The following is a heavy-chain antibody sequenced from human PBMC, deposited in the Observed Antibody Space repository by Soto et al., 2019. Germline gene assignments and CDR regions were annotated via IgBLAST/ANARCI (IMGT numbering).Heavy chain of an antibody. CDR2: IIPIFGTA. CDR3: ARGIVVVTAIPGRNWFDP. V-gene: IGHV1-69*12. D-gene: IGHD2-21*02. J-gene: IGHJ5*02. Sequence: QVQLVQSGAEVKKPGSSVKVSCKASGGTFSSYAISWVRQAPGQGLEWIGGIIPIFGTANYAQKFQGRVTITADESTSTAYMELSSLRSEDTAVYYCARGIVVVTAIPGRNWFDPWGQGTLVTVSS. CDR1: GGTFSSYA.